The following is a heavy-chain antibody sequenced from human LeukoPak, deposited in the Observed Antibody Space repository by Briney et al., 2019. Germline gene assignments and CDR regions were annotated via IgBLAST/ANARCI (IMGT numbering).Heavy chain of an antibody. CDR1: GGSISSSSYY. D-gene: IGHD3-22*01. J-gene: IGHJ4*02. CDR2: IYYSGST. Sequence: SETLSLTCTVSGGSISSSSYYWGWIRQPPGKGLEWIGSIYYSGSTYYNPSLKSRVTISVDTSKNQFSLKLSSVTAADTAVYYCARLEYPDAYDSSGYYYGYWGQGTLVTVSS. CDR3: ARLEYPDAYDSSGYYYGY. V-gene: IGHV4-39*07.